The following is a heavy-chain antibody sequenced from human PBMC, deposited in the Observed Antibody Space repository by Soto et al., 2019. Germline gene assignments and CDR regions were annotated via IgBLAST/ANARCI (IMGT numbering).Heavy chain of an antibody. Sequence: ASVKVSCKASGYTFTGYYMHWVRQAPGQGLEWMGWINPNSGGTNYAQKFQGWVTMTRDTSISTAYMELSRLRSDDTAVYYCARGGLGVVVPADYWGQGTLVTVSS. CDR1: GYTFTGYY. J-gene: IGHJ4*02. CDR3: ARGGLGVVVPADY. D-gene: IGHD2-2*01. CDR2: INPNSGGT. V-gene: IGHV1-2*04.